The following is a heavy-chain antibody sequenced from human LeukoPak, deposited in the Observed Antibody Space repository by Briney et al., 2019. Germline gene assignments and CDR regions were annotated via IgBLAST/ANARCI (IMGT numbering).Heavy chain of an antibody. V-gene: IGHV4-30-2*01. Sequence: SETLSLTCAVSGGSISSGGYSWSWIRQPPGKGLEWIGYIYHSGSTYYNPSLKSRVTISVDTSKNQFSLKLTSVTAADTAVYYCARAGSTTGSTYFDNWGQGTLVTVSS. CDR1: GGSISSGGYS. CDR3: ARAGSTTGSTYFDN. J-gene: IGHJ4*02. CDR2: IYHSGST. D-gene: IGHD1-1*01.